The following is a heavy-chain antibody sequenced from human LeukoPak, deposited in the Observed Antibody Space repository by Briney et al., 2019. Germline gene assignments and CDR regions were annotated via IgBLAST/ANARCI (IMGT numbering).Heavy chain of an antibody. CDR3: AKEGTGGDYSLGWYFDL. CDR1: GFTFDDYA. J-gene: IGHJ2*01. Sequence: GGSLRLSCAASGFTFDDYAMHWVRQAPGKGLEWVSGISWNSGSIGYADSVKGRFTISRDNAKNSLYLQMNSLRAEDTALYYCAKEGTGGDYSLGWYFDLWGRGTLVTVSS. CDR2: ISWNSGSI. V-gene: IGHV3-9*01. D-gene: IGHD4-11*01.